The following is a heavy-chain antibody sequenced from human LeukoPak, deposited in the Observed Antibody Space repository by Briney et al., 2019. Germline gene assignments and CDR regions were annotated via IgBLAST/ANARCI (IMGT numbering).Heavy chain of an antibody. CDR2: INSDGSST. J-gene: IGHJ3*02. CDR1: GFTFSSYW. V-gene: IGHV3-74*01. Sequence: GGSLRLSCAASGFTFSSYWMHWVRQAPGKGLVWVSGINSDGSSTRYADSVKGRFTISRDNAKNTLYLQMNSLRAEDTAVYYCERGQGHGFDIWGQGTMVAVSS. CDR3: ERGQGHGFDI.